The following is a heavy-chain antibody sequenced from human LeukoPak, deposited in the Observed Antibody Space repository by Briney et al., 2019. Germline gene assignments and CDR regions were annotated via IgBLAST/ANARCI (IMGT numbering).Heavy chain of an antibody. D-gene: IGHD6-19*01. Sequence: KPSETLSLTCAVSGYSISSGYYWGWIRQPAGKGLEWIGRIYTSESTNYNPSLKSRVTMSVDTSKNQFSLKLTSVTAADTAVYYCARDKGSGWYGLDFWGQGTLVTVSS. CDR3: ARDKGSGWYGLDF. CDR1: GYSISSGYY. CDR2: IYTSEST. J-gene: IGHJ4*02. V-gene: IGHV4-4*07.